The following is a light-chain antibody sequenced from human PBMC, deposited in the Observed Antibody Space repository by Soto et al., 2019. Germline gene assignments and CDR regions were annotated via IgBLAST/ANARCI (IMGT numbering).Light chain of an antibody. J-gene: IGKJ4*01. Sequence: DIVMTQSPDSLAVSLGERATINCKSSQSVLYSSNNKNYLAWYQQKPGQPPKLLIYWASTRESGVPDRFSGSGSGTDFTPTISSLQAEDVAVYYCQQYYSTPLTFGGGPKVEIK. V-gene: IGKV4-1*01. CDR1: QSVLYSSNNKNY. CDR3: QQYYSTPLT. CDR2: WAS.